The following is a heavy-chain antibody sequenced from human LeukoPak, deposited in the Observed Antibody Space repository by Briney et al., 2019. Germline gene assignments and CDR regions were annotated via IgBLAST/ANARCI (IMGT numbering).Heavy chain of an antibody. V-gene: IGHV3-23*01. CDR2: ISGSGGST. CDR1: GFTFSSYA. CDR3: AKLARSYYYDSSGYLYFDY. J-gene: IGHJ4*02. D-gene: IGHD3-22*01. Sequence: GGSLRLSCAASGFTFSSYAMSWVRQAPGKGLEWVSAISGSGGSTYYADSVKGRFTISRDNSKNTLYLQMNSLRAEDTAVYYCAKLARSYYYDSSGYLYFDYWGQGTLVTVSS.